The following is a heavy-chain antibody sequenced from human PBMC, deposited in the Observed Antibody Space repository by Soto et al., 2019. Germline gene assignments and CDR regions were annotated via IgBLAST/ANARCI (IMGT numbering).Heavy chain of an antibody. Sequence: QVQLVESGGGVVQPGRSLRLSCAASGFTFSSYAMHWVRQAPGKGLEWVAVISYDGSNKYYADSVKGRFTISRDNSKNTLYLQMNSLRAEDTAVYYCARDSSGGQWLVLDTFDYWGQGTLVTVSS. CDR3: ARDSSGGQWLVLDTFDY. CDR2: ISYDGSNK. CDR1: GFTFSSYA. J-gene: IGHJ4*02. D-gene: IGHD6-19*01. V-gene: IGHV3-30-3*01.